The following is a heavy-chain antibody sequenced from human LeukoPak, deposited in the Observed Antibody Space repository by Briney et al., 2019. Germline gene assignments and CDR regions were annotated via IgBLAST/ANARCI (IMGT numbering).Heavy chain of an antibody. Sequence: SETLSLTCAVYGESFSTYYWSWIRQPPGKGLEWIGEINHSGNTNYNPSLKSRVTISVDTSKNQFSLKLSSVTAADTAVYYCARVDGDRYNIPDYWSQGTLVTVSS. CDR3: ARVDGDRYNIPDY. V-gene: IGHV4-34*01. CDR1: GESFSTYY. J-gene: IGHJ4*02. CDR2: INHSGNT. D-gene: IGHD5-24*01.